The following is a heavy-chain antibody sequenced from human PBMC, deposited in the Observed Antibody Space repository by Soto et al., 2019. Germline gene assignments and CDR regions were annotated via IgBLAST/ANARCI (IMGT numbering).Heavy chain of an antibody. CDR3: ARTEVAVAGTFAFDI. CDR1: GGSISSYY. CDR2: IYYSGST. Sequence: PSETLSLTCTVSGGSISSYYWSWIRQPPGKGLEWIGYIYYSGSTNYNPSLKSRVTISVDTSKNQFSLRLSSVTAADTAVYYCARTEVAVAGTFAFDIWGQGTMVTVSS. J-gene: IGHJ3*02. V-gene: IGHV4-59*01. D-gene: IGHD6-19*01.